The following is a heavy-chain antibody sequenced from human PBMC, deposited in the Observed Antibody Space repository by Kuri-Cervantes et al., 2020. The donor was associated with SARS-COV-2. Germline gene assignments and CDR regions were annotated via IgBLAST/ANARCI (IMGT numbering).Heavy chain of an antibody. Sequence: ASVKVSCKASGYTFTSYYMHWVRQAPGQGLEWMGIINPSGGSTSYAQKFQGRVTMTRDTSTSTVYMELSSLRSEDTAVYYCARQSRGATATVTTDYYYYGMDVWGQGTTVTVSS. V-gene: IGHV1-46*01. J-gene: IGHJ6*02. D-gene: IGHD4-17*01. CDR2: INPSGGST. CDR1: GYTFTSYY. CDR3: ARQSRGATATVTTDYYYYGMDV.